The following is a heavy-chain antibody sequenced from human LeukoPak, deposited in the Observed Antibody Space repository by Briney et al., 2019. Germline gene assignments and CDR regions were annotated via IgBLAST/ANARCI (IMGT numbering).Heavy chain of an antibody. V-gene: IGHV3-23*01. Sequence: GGSLRLSCAASGFTFSSYAMSWVRQAPGKGLEWVSAISGSGGSTYYADSVQGRFTISRDNSKNTLYLQMNSLRAEDTSVYYCAKDSNYDFWSGEQFDPWGQGTLVTVSS. CDR1: GFTFSSYA. J-gene: IGHJ5*02. CDR3: AKDSNYDFWSGEQFDP. D-gene: IGHD3-3*01. CDR2: ISGSGGST.